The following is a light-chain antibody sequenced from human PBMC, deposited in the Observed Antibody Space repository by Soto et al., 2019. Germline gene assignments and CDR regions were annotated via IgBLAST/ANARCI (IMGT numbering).Light chain of an antibody. CDR1: QNLVGSDGNSY. CDR2: KVS. Sequence: DIVMTQTPLSSPVTLGQPASISCRSSQNLVGSDGNSYLSWLQQRPGQPPRLLIYKVSHRFSGVPERFSGSGAGTDFTLKISRVEADDVGVYYCMQTSQFPRTFGQGTKVEIK. V-gene: IGKV2-24*01. CDR3: MQTSQFPRT. J-gene: IGKJ1*01.